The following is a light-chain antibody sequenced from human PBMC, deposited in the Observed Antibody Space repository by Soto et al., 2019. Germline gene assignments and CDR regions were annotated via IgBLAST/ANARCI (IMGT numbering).Light chain of an antibody. CDR1: QVISNY. CDR3: QQFDDLPFT. CDR2: DAS. Sequence: DIQMTQSPSSLSASVGDRVTITCQASQVISNYLNWYQQKPGKAPKLLIYDASSLQTGVPSRFSGSGSGTSFTFTISILQPEDFATYYCQQFDDLPFTFGGGTTVEI. J-gene: IGKJ4*01. V-gene: IGKV1-33*01.